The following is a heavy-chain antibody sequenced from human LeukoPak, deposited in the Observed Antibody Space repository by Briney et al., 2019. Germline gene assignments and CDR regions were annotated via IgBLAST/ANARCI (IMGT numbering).Heavy chain of an antibody. CDR3: ARAVGWYYDFWSGYYTVGRLDAFDI. Sequence: GASVKVSCKASGYTFTSYDINWVRQATGQGLEWMGWMNPNSGNTGYAQKFQGRVTMTRNTSISTAYMELSSLRSEDTAVYYCARAVGWYYDFWSGYYTVGRLDAFDIWGQGTMVTVSS. V-gene: IGHV1-8*01. CDR1: GYTFTSYD. CDR2: MNPNSGNT. J-gene: IGHJ3*02. D-gene: IGHD3-3*01.